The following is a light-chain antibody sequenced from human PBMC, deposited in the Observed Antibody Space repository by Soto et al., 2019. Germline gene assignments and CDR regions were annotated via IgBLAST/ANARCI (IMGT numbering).Light chain of an antibody. V-gene: IGKV1-39*01. J-gene: IGKJ4*01. CDR1: QSISTY. CDR2: GAS. Sequence: DIQMTQSPSSLSASIGDRITITCRASQSISTYLNWYQQKPGKAPKLLIYGASTLQNGVPSRFSGSRSATDYTLTTSSLQPEDFATYYCQQSFITPPLTFGGGTKVE. CDR3: QQSFITPPLT.